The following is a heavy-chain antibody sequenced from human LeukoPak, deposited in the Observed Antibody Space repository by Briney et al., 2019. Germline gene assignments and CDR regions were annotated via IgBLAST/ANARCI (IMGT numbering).Heavy chain of an antibody. Sequence: GGSLRLSCAASGFTFSNYYMNWVRQAPGKGLEWVAILDQDETEKLYVDSVRGRLTISRDNAKNSLYLQMSSLRAEDTAVYYCAGGAGWTIDYWGQGPLVTVSS. CDR1: GFTFSNYY. CDR3: AGGAGWTIDY. CDR2: LDQDETEK. J-gene: IGHJ4*02. D-gene: IGHD2-15*01. V-gene: IGHV3-7*01.